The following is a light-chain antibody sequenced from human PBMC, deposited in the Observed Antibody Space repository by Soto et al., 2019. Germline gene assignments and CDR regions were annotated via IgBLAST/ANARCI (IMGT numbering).Light chain of an antibody. J-gene: IGKJ2*01. CDR2: KAS. CDR1: QSIRTW. V-gene: IGKV1-5*03. CDR3: QQYNTYAT. Sequence: DIQMTQSPSTLSASVGDRVTITCRASQSIRTWLAWYQQKPGKAPRLLIYKASTLQSGVPTRFSGSGSGTEFTLTITSLQPDDSATYYSQQYNTYATFGQGTKLVIK.